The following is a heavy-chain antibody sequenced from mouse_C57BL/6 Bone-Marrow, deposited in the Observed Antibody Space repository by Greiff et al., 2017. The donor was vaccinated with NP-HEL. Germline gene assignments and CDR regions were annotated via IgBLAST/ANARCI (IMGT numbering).Heavy chain of an antibody. D-gene: IGHD2-4*01. CDR1: GFTFTDYY. V-gene: IGHV7-3*01. CDR2: IRNKANGYTT. CDR3: ARGEIYYDYNYAMDY. J-gene: IGHJ4*01. Sequence: DVTLVESGGGLVQPGGSLSLSCAASGFTFTDYYMSWVRQPPGKALEWLGFIRNKANGYTTEYSVSVKGRFTISRDNSQSILYLQMNALRAEDSATYYCARGEIYYDYNYAMDYWGQGTSVTVSS.